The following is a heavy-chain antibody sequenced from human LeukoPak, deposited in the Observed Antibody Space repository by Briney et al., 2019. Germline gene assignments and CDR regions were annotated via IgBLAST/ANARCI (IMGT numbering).Heavy chain of an antibody. Sequence: GASVKVSCKASGYIFTSYGISWVRQAPGQGLEWMGWISVYNGDTTYAQKLQGRVTLTTDTSTTTAYMELRSLRYDDTAVYYCARDYPVISAPGASDFWGQGTLATVSS. D-gene: IGHD4-23*01. J-gene: IGHJ4*02. V-gene: IGHV1-18*01. CDR1: GYIFTSYG. CDR3: ARDYPVISAPGASDF. CDR2: ISVYNGDT.